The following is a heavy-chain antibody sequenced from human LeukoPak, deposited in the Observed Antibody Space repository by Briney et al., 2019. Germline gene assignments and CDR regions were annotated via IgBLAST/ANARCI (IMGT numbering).Heavy chain of an antibody. J-gene: IGHJ4*02. CDR1: GFTFSSYS. CDR2: ISSSSSYI. Sequence: GSLRLSCAASGFTFSSYSMNWVRQAPGKGLEWVSSISSSSSYIYYADSVKGRFTISRDNAKNSLYLQMNSLRAEDTAVYYCARFQCSSTSCYGKYYFDYWGQGTLVTVSS. CDR3: ARFQCSSTSCYGKYYFDY. V-gene: IGHV3-21*01. D-gene: IGHD2-2*01.